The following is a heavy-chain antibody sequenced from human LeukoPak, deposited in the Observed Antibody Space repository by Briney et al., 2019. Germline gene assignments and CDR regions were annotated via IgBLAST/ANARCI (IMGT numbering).Heavy chain of an antibody. J-gene: IGHJ4*02. V-gene: IGHV1-18*01. D-gene: IGHD6-13*01. CDR1: GYTFTIYG. CDR3: ARSGPEDSSSWYAAY. CDR2: ISAYNGNT. Sequence: ASVKVSCKASGYTFTIYGISSVRQAPGQGLEWMGWISAYNGNTNYAQKLQGRVTMTTDTSTSTAYMELRSLRSDDTAVYYCARSGPEDSSSWYAAYWGQGTLVTVSS.